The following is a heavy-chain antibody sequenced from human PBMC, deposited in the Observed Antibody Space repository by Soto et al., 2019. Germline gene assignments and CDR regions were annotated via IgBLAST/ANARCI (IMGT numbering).Heavy chain of an antibody. J-gene: IGHJ5*02. Sequence: QVPLVESGGGVVQPGRSLRLSCAASGFTFSSYAMHWVRQAPGKGLEWVAVISYDGSNKYYADSVKGRFTISRDNSKNTLYLQMNSLRAEDTAVYYCAREVGAVAGTFDPWGQGTLVTVSS. CDR2: ISYDGSNK. CDR3: AREVGAVAGTFDP. D-gene: IGHD6-19*01. CDR1: GFTFSSYA. V-gene: IGHV3-30-3*01.